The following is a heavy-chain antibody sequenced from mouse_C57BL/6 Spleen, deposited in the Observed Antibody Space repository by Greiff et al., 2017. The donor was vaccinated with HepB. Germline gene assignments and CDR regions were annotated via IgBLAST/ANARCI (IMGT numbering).Heavy chain of an antibody. CDR1: GFTFSSYA. CDR2: ISDGGSYT. D-gene: IGHD3-2*02. J-gene: IGHJ4*01. V-gene: IGHV5-4*01. Sequence: EVQRVESGGGLVKPGGSLKLSCAASGFTFSSYAMSWVRQTPEKRLEWVATISDGGSYTYYPDNVKGRFTISRDNAKNNLYLQMSHLKSEDTAMYYCARDPRQLRLGDYWGQGTSVTVSS. CDR3: ARDPRQLRLGDY.